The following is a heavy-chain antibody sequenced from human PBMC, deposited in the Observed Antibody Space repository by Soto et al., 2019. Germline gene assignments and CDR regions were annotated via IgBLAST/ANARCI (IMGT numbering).Heavy chain of an antibody. J-gene: IGHJ4*02. CDR1: GFTFSSYG. Sequence: GSLRLSCAASGFTFSSYGMHWVRQAPGKGLEWVAVISYDGSNKYYADSVKGRFTISRDNSKNTLYLQMNSLRAEDTAVYYCAKDSGWFGEDPCDYWGQGTLVTVSS. CDR2: ISYDGSNK. CDR3: AKDSGWFGEDPCDY. D-gene: IGHD3-10*01. V-gene: IGHV3-30*18.